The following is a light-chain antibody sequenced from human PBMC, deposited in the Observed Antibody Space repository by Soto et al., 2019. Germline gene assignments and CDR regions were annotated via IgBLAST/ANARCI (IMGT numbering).Light chain of an antibody. CDR2: AAS. CDR1: QSVSSS. J-gene: IGKJ1*01. V-gene: IGKV3-15*01. CDR3: QQYNNWWT. Sequence: EVVMTQSTSTLSVSKGERATLSCRASQSVSSSLAWYQQKPGQAPRLLIYAASTRATGIPARFSGSGSGTEFTLTISSLQSEDFAVYYCQQYNNWWTFGQGTKVDIK.